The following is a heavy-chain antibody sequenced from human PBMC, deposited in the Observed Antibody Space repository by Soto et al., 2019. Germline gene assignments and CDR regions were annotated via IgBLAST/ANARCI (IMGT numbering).Heavy chain of an antibody. V-gene: IGHV1-8*01. CDR1: GYTSAASD. CDR2: MHSNSYHT. J-gene: IGHJ6*02. Sequence: ASVKVASRASGYTSAASDIYYVRQGTGKGLEWKGWMHSNSYHTGYAQNFEGRVPMTRDTPISAAYMVLSSRRSDDTAVYYWARGHYDLWSKYYGMDVCGQGTTVTVYS. D-gene: IGHD3-3*01. CDR3: ARGHYDLWSKYYGMDV.